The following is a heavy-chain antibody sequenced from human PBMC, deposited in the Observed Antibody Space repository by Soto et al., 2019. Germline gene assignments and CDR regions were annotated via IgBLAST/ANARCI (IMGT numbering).Heavy chain of an antibody. CDR2: IDPSDSYT. CDR3: ARLSLGYCSGGSCYSPGWFDP. V-gene: IGHV5-10-1*01. D-gene: IGHD2-15*01. CDR1: GYSFTSYW. Sequence: PGESLKISCNGSGYSFTSYWISWVRQMPGKGLEWMGRIDPSDSYTNYSPSFQGHVTISADKSISTAYLQWSSLKASDTAMYYCARLSLGYCSGGSCYSPGWFDPWGQGTLVTVSS. J-gene: IGHJ5*02.